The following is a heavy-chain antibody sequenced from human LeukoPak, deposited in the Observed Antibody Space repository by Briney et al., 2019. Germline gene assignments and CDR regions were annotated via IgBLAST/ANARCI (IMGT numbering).Heavy chain of an antibody. CDR2: ISAYNGNT. V-gene: IGHV1-18*04. CDR1: GYTFTSYG. J-gene: IGHJ6*04. Sequence: GASVKVSCKASGYTFTSYGISWVRQAPGQGLEWMGWISAYNGNTNYAQKLQGRVTMTTDTSTSTAYMELRSLRSEDTAVYYCARDNRPYYYYYGMDVWGKGTTVTVSS. D-gene: IGHD2/OR15-2a*01. CDR3: ARDNRPYYYYYGMDV.